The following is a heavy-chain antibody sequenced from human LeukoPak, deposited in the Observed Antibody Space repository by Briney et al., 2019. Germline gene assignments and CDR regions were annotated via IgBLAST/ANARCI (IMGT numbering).Heavy chain of an antibody. J-gene: IGHJ6*02. Sequence: PGGSLRLSCAASGFTFSSYSMNWVRQAPGKGLEWVSYISSSSSTMYYADSVKGRFTISRDNAKNSLYLQMNSLRAEDTAVYYCARGRTLGGMDVWGQGTTVTVSS. CDR1: GFTFSSYS. CDR2: ISSSSSTM. V-gene: IGHV3-48*04. D-gene: IGHD1-14*01. CDR3: ARGRTLGGMDV.